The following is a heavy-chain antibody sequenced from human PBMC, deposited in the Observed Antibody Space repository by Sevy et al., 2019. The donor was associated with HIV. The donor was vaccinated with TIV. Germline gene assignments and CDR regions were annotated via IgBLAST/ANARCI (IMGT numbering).Heavy chain of an antibody. V-gene: IGHV3-23*01. Sequence: GGSLRLSCATSGFTFNSYAMSWVHQAPGKGLEWVSTISTGGGFTYYADSVKGRFSISRDNFNNTLFLQMNSLRADDTAMYYCAKDFLSPNYYGTQFDFWGQRTVVTVSS. CDR2: ISTGGGFT. CDR3: AKDFLSPNYYGTQFDF. D-gene: IGHD3-10*01. J-gene: IGHJ4*02. CDR1: GFTFNSYA.